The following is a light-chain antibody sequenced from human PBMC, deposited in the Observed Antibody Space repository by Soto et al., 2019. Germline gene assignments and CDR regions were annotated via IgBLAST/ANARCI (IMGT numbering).Light chain of an antibody. CDR1: QGISSA. CDR2: DAS. CDR3: QQRSNWPPIT. V-gene: IGKV1D-13*01. J-gene: IGKJ5*01. Sequence: GDRVTITCRESQGISSAVAWYQQKPGKPPKLLMYDASSLESGVPPRFSGSGSGTDFTLSISSLEPEDAAVYYCQQRSNWPPITFGQGTRLEIK.